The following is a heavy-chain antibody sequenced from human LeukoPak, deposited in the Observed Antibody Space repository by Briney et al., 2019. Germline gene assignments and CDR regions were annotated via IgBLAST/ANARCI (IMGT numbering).Heavy chain of an antibody. V-gene: IGHV5-51*01. D-gene: IGHD3-3*01. J-gene: IGHJ4*02. CDR3: VRRNRLSGPIDY. Sequence: GESLKISCKGSGYNFTSSWIGWVRQMPGKGLEWMGIIYPGDSDTRYSPSFQGQVSISADKSISTAYLQWSSLKASDSAMYYCVRRNRLSGPIDYWGQGTLVTVSS. CDR1: GYNFTSSW. CDR2: IYPGDSDT.